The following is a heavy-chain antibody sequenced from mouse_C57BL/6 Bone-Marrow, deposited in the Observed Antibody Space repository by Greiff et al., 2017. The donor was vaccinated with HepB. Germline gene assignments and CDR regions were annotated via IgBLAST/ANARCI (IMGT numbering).Heavy chain of an antibody. Sequence: VQLQQSGAELARPGASVKLSCKASGYTFTSYGISWVKQRTGQGLEWIGEIYPRSGNTYYNEKFKGKATLTADKSSSTAYMELRSLTSEDSAVYFCARKGTEELGLYYFDYWGQGTTLTVSS. CDR2: IYPRSGNT. CDR3: ARKGTEELGLYYFDY. J-gene: IGHJ2*01. V-gene: IGHV1-81*01. D-gene: IGHD4-1*01. CDR1: GYTFTSYG.